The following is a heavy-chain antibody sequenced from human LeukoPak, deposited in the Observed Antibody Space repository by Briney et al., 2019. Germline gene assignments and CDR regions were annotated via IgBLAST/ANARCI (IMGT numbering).Heavy chain of an antibody. V-gene: IGHV1-18*01. CDR3: ARDRADYGGNSFFHH. D-gene: IGHD4-23*01. J-gene: IGHJ4*02. CDR2: ISAYNGNT. CDR1: GYTFTIYS. Sequence: ASVNVSFTSSGYTFTIYSISWVRQAPGQGLGWGGWISAYNGNTHYAQKLQGRVTMTTDTSMSTAYMELMSLRSDDTAVYYCARDRADYGGNSFFHHWGQATLVTVSS.